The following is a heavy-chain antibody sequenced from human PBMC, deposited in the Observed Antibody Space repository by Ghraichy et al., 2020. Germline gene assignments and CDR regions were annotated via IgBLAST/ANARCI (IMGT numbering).Heavy chain of an antibody. J-gene: IGHJ4*02. CDR3: ARGSLHRYCSGGSCYSDY. CDR2: ISSSSSYI. V-gene: IGHV3-21*01. D-gene: IGHD2-15*01. Sequence: LSLTCAASGFTFSSYSMNWVRQAPGKGLEWVSSISSSSSYIYYADSVKGRFTISRDNAKNSLYLQMNSLRAEDTAVYYCARGSLHRYCSGGSCYSDYWGQGTLVTVSS. CDR1: GFTFSSYS.